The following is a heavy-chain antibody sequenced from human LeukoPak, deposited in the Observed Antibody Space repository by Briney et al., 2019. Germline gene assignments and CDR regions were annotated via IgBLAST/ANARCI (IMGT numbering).Heavy chain of an antibody. CDR3: ARGRPLYYDILTGYPNPLYYYYGMDV. Sequence: SETLSLTCAVYGGSFSGYYWSWIRQPPGKGLEWIGEINHSGSTNYNPSLKSRVTISVDMSKNQFSLKLSSVTAADTAVYYCARGRPLYYDILTGYPNPLYYYYGMDVWGQGTTVTVSS. D-gene: IGHD3-9*01. CDR2: INHSGST. CDR1: GGSFSGYY. V-gene: IGHV4-34*01. J-gene: IGHJ6*02.